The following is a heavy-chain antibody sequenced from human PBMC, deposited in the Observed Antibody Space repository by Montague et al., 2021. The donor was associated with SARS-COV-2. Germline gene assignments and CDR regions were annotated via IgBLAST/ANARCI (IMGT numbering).Heavy chain of an antibody. CDR3: ARDPSCCSRFGEFGY. Sequence: SLRLSCAASGFTFSSYGMHWVRQAPGKGLDWVAVIWYDGSNKYYADSVKGRFTISRDNSKNTLYLQMNSLRAEDTAVYYCARDPSCCSRFGEFGYWGQGTRVNVSS. D-gene: IGHD3-10*01. V-gene: IGHV3-33*01. CDR1: GFTFSSYG. J-gene: IGHJ4*02. CDR2: IWYDGSNK.